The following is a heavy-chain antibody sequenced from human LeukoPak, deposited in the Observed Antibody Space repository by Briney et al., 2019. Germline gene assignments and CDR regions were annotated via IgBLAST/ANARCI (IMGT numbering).Heavy chain of an antibody. Sequence: SETLSLTCTVSGGSISSYYWSWIRQPPGKGLEWIGYIYYSGSTNYNPSLKSRVTISVDTSRNQFSLKLSSVTAADTAVYYCARGGSWGVYFDYWGQGTLVTVSS. CDR3: ARGGSWGVYFDY. V-gene: IGHV4-59*01. D-gene: IGHD7-27*01. J-gene: IGHJ4*02. CDR2: IYYSGST. CDR1: GGSISSYY.